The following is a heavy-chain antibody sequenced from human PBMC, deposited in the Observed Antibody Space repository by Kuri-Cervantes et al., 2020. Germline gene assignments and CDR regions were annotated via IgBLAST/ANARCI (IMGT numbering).Heavy chain of an antibody. Sequence: GESLKISCAASGFTFSSYGMHWVRQAPGKGLEWVAVISYDGSNKYYADSVKGRFTISRDNSKNTLYLQMNSLRAEDTAVYYCARDGDIVVVPAAMISYYFDYWGQGTLVTVSS. V-gene: IGHV3-30*03. D-gene: IGHD2-2*01. CDR1: GFTFSSYG. J-gene: IGHJ4*02. CDR3: ARDGDIVVVPAAMISYYFDY. CDR2: ISYDGSNK.